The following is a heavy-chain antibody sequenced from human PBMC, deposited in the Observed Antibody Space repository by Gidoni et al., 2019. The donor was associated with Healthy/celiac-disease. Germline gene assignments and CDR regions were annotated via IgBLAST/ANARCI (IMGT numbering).Heavy chain of an antibody. CDR1: GFTFSDYY. CDR2: ISSIGSTI. J-gene: IGHJ3*02. CDR3: ARDRLGEEGYVWGSYRYTRDYAFDI. D-gene: IGHD3-16*02. V-gene: IGHV3-11*01. Sequence: QVQLVESGGGLVKPGGSLRLSCADSGFTFSDYYMSWIRQAPGKGLDWVSYISSIGSTIYYADSVKGRFTISRDNAKNSLYLQMNSLRAEDTAVYYCARDRLGEEGYVWGSYRYTRDYAFDIWGQGTMVTVSS.